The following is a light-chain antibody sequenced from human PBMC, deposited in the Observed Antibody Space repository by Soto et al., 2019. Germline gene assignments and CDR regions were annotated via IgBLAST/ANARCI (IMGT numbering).Light chain of an antibody. CDR2: DAS. Sequence: EIVMTQSPATLSVSPGERATLSCRASQSVSSNYLAWYQQKPGQAPRLLIYDASSRATGIPDRFSGSGSGTDFTLTISRLEPEDFAVYYCQQYGSSPLTFGGGTKVDIK. V-gene: IGKV3-20*01. J-gene: IGKJ4*01. CDR3: QQYGSSPLT. CDR1: QSVSSNY.